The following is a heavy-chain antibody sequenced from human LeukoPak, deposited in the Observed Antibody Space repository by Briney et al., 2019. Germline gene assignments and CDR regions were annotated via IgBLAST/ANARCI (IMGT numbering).Heavy chain of an antibody. CDR2: INPNSGGT. Sequence: ASGKVSCKASGHSFTAYDMHWVPQAPGQGLEWMGWINPNSGGTNYAQKFQGRVTMTRDTSITTAYMEMSRLRSDDTALYYCARSPHILTGENFDYWGEGTLITVSS. V-gene: IGHV1-2*02. J-gene: IGHJ4*02. CDR1: GHSFTAYD. D-gene: IGHD3-9*01. CDR3: ARSPHILTGENFDY.